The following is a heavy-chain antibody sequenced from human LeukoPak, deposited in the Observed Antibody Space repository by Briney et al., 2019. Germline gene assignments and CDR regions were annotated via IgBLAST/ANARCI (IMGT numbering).Heavy chain of an antibody. J-gene: IGHJ3*02. CDR1: DDSISSYY. Sequence: SETLSLTCIVSDDSISSYYWSWIRQPAGKGLEWIGRVYSSGSTSYNPSLKSRVTMSLDTSKNQFYLNLSSVTAADTAVYYCARDFYFDSRNAFDIWGQGTMVTVSS. D-gene: IGHD3-22*01. CDR3: ARDFYFDSRNAFDI. V-gene: IGHV4-4*07. CDR2: VYSSGST.